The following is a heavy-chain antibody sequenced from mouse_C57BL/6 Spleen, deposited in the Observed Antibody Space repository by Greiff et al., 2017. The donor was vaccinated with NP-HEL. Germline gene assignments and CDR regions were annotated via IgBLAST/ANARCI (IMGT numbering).Heavy chain of an antibody. CDR1: GFNIKDDY. CDR3: TTLGLLRWYFDV. J-gene: IGHJ1*03. D-gene: IGHD2-3*01. V-gene: IGHV14-4*01. CDR2: IDPENGDT. Sequence: EVQLQQSGAELVRPGASVKLSCTASGFNIKDDYMHWVKQRPEQGLEWIGWIDPENGDTEYASKFQGKATITADTSSNTAYLQLSSLTSEDTAVYYCTTLGLLRWYFDVWGTGTTVTVSS.